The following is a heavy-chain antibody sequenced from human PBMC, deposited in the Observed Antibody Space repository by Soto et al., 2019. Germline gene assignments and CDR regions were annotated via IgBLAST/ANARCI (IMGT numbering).Heavy chain of an antibody. CDR2: ISYDGSNK. CDR1: GSTFSSYA. Sequence: GESLKISCAASGSTFSSYAMHWVRQAPGKGLEWVAVISYDGSNKYYADSVKGRFTISRDNSKNTLYLQMNSLRAEDTAVYYCAREKDLPPGPCGRVTLVTVAS. J-gene: IGHJ5*02. CDR3: AREKDLPPGP. V-gene: IGHV3-30-3*01.